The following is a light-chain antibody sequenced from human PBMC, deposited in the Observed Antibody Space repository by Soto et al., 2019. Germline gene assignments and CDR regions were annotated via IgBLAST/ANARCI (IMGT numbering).Light chain of an antibody. CDR1: QSISSY. CDR3: RQSYSTPRT. V-gene: IGKV1-39*01. J-gene: IGKJ3*01. Sequence: DIQLSPTPTSLSASVGDRVTINCRASQSISSYLNWYQQKPGKAPKLLIYAASSLQSGVPSRFSGSGSGTDFTLTISSLQPEDFATYYCRQSYSTPRTFGPGTKVDI. CDR2: AAS.